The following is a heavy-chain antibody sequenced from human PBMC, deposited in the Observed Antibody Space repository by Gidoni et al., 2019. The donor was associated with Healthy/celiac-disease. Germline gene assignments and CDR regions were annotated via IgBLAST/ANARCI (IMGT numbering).Heavy chain of an antibody. CDR2: IKQDGSEK. V-gene: IGHV3-7*03. Sequence: EVQLVESGGGLVQPGGSLRLSCAASGFTFSSYWLSWVRQAPGKGLEWVANIKQDGSEKYYVDSVKGRFTISRDNAKNSLYLQMNSLRAEDTAVYYCASITERITIFGVVMYYFDYWGQGTLVTVSS. J-gene: IGHJ4*02. CDR3: ASITERITIFGVVMYYFDY. D-gene: IGHD3-3*01. CDR1: GFTFSSYW.